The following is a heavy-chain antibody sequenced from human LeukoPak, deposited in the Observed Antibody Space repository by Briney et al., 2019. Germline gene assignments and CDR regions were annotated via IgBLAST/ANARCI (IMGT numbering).Heavy chain of an antibody. D-gene: IGHD2-15*01. CDR1: GFIFSSYA. CDR2: MSSNGDNT. CDR3: ARKVAQGPFDI. J-gene: IGHJ3*02. V-gene: IGHV3-64*01. Sequence: GGSLRLSCAASGFIFSSYAMHWVRQAPGKGLEYVSAMSSNGDNTFYASSVKGRFTISRDNSKNTLYLQMGNLRADDMAVYYCARKVAQGPFDIWGQGTMVTVST.